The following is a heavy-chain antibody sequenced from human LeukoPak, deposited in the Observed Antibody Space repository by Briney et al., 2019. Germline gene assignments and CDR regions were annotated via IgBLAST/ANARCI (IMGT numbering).Heavy chain of an antibody. Sequence: GGSLRLSCAASGFTFSNYAMNWVRQAPGKGLEWVSAISGSGAATFNADSVKGRFTISRDNSKNTLYLQMNSLRAEGTAVYYCAKDLSSGWYPYYFDFWGRGTLVTVSS. CDR2: ISGSGAAT. V-gene: IGHV3-23*01. D-gene: IGHD6-19*01. CDR1: GFTFSNYA. CDR3: AKDLSSGWYPYYFDF. J-gene: IGHJ4*02.